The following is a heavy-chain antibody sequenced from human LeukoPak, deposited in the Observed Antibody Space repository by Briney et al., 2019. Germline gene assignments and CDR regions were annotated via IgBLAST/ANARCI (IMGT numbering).Heavy chain of an antibody. D-gene: IGHD3-22*01. CDR2: IIPILGIA. V-gene: IGHV1-69*04. CDR3: ARRHSDSSGPQGAFDI. CDR1: GGTFSSYA. J-gene: IGHJ3*02. Sequence: GASVKVSCKASGGTFSSYAISWVRQAPGQGLEWMGRIIPILGIANYAQKFQGRVTITADKSTSTAYMELSSLRPEDTAVYYCARRHSDSSGPQGAFDIWGQGTMVTVSS.